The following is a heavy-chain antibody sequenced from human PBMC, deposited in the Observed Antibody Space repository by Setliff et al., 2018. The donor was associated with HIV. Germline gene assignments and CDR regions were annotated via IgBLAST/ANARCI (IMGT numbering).Heavy chain of an antibody. V-gene: IGHV3-48*03. J-gene: IGHJ6*03. CDR3: ASGPSGWHTESLYYYYYYMDV. Sequence: GGSLRLSCAASGFTFSSYEMNWVRQAPGKGLEWVSYISSSDNTIHYADSVRGRFTISRDNAKNSLYLQMNSLRAEDTAVYYCASGPSGWHTESLYYYYYYMDVWGKGTTVTVSS. CDR1: GFTFSSYE. D-gene: IGHD6-19*01. CDR2: ISSSDNTI.